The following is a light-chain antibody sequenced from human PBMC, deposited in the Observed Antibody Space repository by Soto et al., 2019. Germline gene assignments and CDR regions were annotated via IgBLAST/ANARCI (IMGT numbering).Light chain of an antibody. CDR3: QQAFSAEWT. Sequence: TVLPQSPATLSSFPGDRVTLSCRASQYINTRLAWYQHRPGQAPRLLIYQTSIRAAGIPARFSGTGSGTDFTLTISSLQPEDFATYFCQQAFSAEWTFGQRTKVDI. CDR1: QYINTR. V-gene: IGKV3-11*01. CDR2: QTS. J-gene: IGKJ1*01.